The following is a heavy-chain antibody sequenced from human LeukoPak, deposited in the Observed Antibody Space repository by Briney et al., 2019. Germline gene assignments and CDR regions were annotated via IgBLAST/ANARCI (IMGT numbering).Heavy chain of an antibody. CDR3: ARGTVSSGTRRSNFDY. CDR1: GFTFSSDA. Sequence: GGPLRLSCAASGFTFSSDAMHWVRQAPGKGLEYVSGINSNGGGTYYANSVKGRFTISRDNSKNTLYLQMGGLRAEDMAVYYCARGTVSSGTRRSNFDYWGQGTLVTVSS. J-gene: IGHJ4*02. V-gene: IGHV3-64*01. D-gene: IGHD1-1*01. CDR2: INSNGGGT.